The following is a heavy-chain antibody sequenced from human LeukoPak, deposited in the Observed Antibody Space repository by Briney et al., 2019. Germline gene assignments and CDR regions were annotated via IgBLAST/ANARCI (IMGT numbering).Heavy chain of an antibody. CDR3: ARGSHDFWSGYYLFDY. CDR2: IYHSGST. CDR1: GGSISSGGYS. Sequence: SETLSLTCAVSGGSISSGGYSWSWIRQPPGKGLEWIGYIYHSGSTYYNPSLKSRVTISVDTSKNQFSLKLSSVTAADTAVYYCARGSHDFWSGYYLFDYWGQGTLVTVSS. J-gene: IGHJ4*02. D-gene: IGHD3-3*01. V-gene: IGHV4-30-2*01.